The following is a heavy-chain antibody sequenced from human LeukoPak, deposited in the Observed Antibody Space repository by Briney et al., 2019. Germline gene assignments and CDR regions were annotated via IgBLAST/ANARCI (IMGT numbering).Heavy chain of an antibody. CDR2: INHSGST. CDR1: GGSFSGYY. V-gene: IGHV4-34*01. J-gene: IGHJ4*02. D-gene: IGHD3-16*01. CDR3: ARRRRDDYVWGSYPPTTFGY. Sequence: SETLSLTCAVYGGSFSGYYWSWIRQPPGKGLEWIGEINHSGSTNYNPSLKSRVTISVDTSKNQFSLKLSSVTAADTAVYYCARRRRDDYVWGSYPPTTFGYWGQGTLVTVSS.